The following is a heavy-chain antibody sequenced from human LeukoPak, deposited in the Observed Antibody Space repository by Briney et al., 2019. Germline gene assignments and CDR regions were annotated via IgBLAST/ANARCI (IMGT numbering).Heavy chain of an antibody. CDR2: FYYSGAT. Sequence: SETLSLTCTVSGGSISTSTYYWGWVRQPPGKGLEWIGSFYYSGATYYNPSLKSRVTISVDTSKNQFSLKLSSVTAADTAVYYCARYYSGWPRLDYWGQGTLVTVSS. J-gene: IGHJ4*02. D-gene: IGHD3-10*01. CDR1: GGSISTSTYY. CDR3: ARYYSGWPRLDY. V-gene: IGHV4-39*01.